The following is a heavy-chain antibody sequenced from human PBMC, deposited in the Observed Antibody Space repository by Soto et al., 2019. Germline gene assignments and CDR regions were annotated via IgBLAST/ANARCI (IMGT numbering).Heavy chain of an antibody. CDR3: ARHKRDLRFLEWSYYFDY. CDR1: GFTFSSYA. V-gene: IGHV3-30-3*01. Sequence: QVQLVESGGGVVQPGRSLRLSCAASGFTFSSYAMHWVRQAPGKGLELVAVISYDGSNKYYADSVKGRFSISRDNSKNTLYLQMNSLRAEDTAVYYCARHKRDLRFLEWSYYFDYWGQGTLVTVSS. J-gene: IGHJ4*02. D-gene: IGHD3-3*01. CDR2: ISYDGSNK.